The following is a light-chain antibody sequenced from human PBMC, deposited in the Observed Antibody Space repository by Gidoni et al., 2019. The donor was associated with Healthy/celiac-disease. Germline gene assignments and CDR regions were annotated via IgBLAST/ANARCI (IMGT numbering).Light chain of an antibody. Sequence: ELVLTHSPATLSLSTGQRATLSCRARQSVSSYLAWYQQKPGQAPRPLIYDASTRATGLPARFSGSGSGTGFTLTISSIEPEDFAIDYCQERSNWPPWTFGQGTKVEIK. CDR3: QERSNWPPWT. J-gene: IGKJ1*01. CDR2: DAS. CDR1: QSVSSY. V-gene: IGKV3-11*01.